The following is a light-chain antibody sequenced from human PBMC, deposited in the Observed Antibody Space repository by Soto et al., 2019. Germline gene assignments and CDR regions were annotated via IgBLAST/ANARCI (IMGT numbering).Light chain of an antibody. CDR2: DVS. Sequence: QSALTQPRSVSGSPGQSVTISCTGTSSDVGGYNYVSWYQQHPGKAPKLMIYDVSKRPSGVPDRFSGSNSGNTASLTISGLQDEDEADYYCCSYAGSYTFGVFGTGTKLTVL. CDR1: SSDVGGYNY. V-gene: IGLV2-11*01. J-gene: IGLJ1*01. CDR3: CSYAGSYTFGV.